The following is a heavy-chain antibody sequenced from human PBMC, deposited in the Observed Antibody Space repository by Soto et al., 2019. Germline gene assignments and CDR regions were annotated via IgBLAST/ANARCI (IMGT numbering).Heavy chain of an antibody. CDR2: VSPPFRTS. CDR1: GVSFNNNG. J-gene: IGHJ6*01. CDR3: ARVFYYGSGGYSPYGMGG. D-gene: IGHD3-10*01. V-gene: IGHV1-69*01. Sequence: QVQLVQSGAEVKKPGSSVKVSCKTSGVSFNNNGIGWVRQAPGHGLEWMGGVSPPFRTSNYARKFQGRISNTADAIPGTVKIGPSSLTFGGTAQFYCARVFYYGSGGYSPYGMGGWGQGTTVTVSS.